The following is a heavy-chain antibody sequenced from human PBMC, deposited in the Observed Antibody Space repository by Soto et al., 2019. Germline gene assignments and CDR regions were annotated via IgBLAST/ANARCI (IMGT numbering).Heavy chain of an antibody. J-gene: IGHJ4*02. CDR1: GFTFSDYV. V-gene: IGHV3-23*01. CDR3: AKESSSGWYS. CDR2: ISGSGGNT. D-gene: IGHD6-19*01. Sequence: EAQLLESGGGLVQPGGSLRLSCAVSGFTFSDYVMTWVRQAPGKGLEWVSTISGSGGNTYYADFVKGRFTISRDNSKKTLFLQMKSLRVEDTAVYYCAKESSSGWYSWGQGTLVTVSS.